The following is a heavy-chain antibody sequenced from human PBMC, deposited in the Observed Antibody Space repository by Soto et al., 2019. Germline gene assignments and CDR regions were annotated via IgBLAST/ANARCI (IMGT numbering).Heavy chain of an antibody. CDR2: ISYDGSNK. Sequence: GGSLRLSCAASGFTFSSYAMHWVRQAPGKGLEWVAVISYDGSNKYYADSVKGRFTISRDNSKNTLYLQMNSLRAEDTAVYYCARDHVGSVVAVLDAFDIWGQGTMVTVSS. D-gene: IGHD2-15*01. CDR1: GFTFSSYA. V-gene: IGHV3-30-3*01. J-gene: IGHJ3*02. CDR3: ARDHVGSVVAVLDAFDI.